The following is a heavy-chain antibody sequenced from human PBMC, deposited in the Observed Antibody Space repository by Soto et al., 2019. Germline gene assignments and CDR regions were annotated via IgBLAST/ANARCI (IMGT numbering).Heavy chain of an antibody. V-gene: IGHV1-2*04. CDR1: GYSFTDYN. D-gene: IGHD2-8*01. Sequence: ASVKVSCKASGYSFTDYNIHWVREAPGQGLELLGRINPKSGGTSTAQKFQGWVTMTTDTSISTASMELTRLTSDDTAIYYCARGDSTDCSNGVCSFFYNHDMDVWGQGTTVTVYS. CDR2: INPKSGGT. J-gene: IGHJ6*02. CDR3: ARGDSTDCSNGVCSFFYNHDMDV.